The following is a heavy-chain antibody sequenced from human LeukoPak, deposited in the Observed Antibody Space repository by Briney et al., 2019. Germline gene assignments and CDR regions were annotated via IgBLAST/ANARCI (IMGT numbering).Heavy chain of an antibody. Sequence: SVKVSCKASGGTFSSYAISWVRQAPGQGLEWMGGIIPIFGTANYAQKFQGRVTITTDESTSTAYMELSSLRSEDTAVYYCARRARYCTNGVCYVYFDYWGRGTLVTVSS. V-gene: IGHV1-69*05. J-gene: IGHJ4*02. CDR3: ARRARYCTNGVCYVYFDY. CDR1: GGTFSSYA. D-gene: IGHD2-8*01. CDR2: IIPIFGTA.